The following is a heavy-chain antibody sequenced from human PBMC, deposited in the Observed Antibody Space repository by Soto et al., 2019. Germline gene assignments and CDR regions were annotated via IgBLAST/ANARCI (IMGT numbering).Heavy chain of an antibody. Sequence: PGGSLRLSCAASGFTVSSNYMSWVRQAPGKGLEWVSVIYSGGSTYYADSVKGRFTISRDNSKNTLYLQMNSLRAEDTAVYYCASPSGVIIDPDYWYFDLWGRGTLVTVSS. CDR3: ASPSGVIIDPDYWYFDL. V-gene: IGHV3-66*01. J-gene: IGHJ2*01. CDR2: IYSGGST. CDR1: GFTVSSNY. D-gene: IGHD3-3*01.